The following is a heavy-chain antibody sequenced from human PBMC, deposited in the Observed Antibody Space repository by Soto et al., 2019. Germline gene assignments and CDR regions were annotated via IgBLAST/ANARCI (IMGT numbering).Heavy chain of an antibody. J-gene: IGHJ4*02. Sequence: GASVTVSCKASGYTFTSYYMHWVRQAPGQGLEWMGIINPSGGSTSYAQKFQGRVTMTRDTSTSTVYMELSSLRSEDTAVYYCARRLAYCGGDCYSDFGHWGQGTLVTVSS. CDR2: INPSGGST. CDR3: ARRLAYCGGDCYSDFGH. V-gene: IGHV1-46*03. D-gene: IGHD2-21*02. CDR1: GYTFTSYY.